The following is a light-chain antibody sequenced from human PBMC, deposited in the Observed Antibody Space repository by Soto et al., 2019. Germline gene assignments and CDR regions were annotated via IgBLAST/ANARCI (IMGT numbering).Light chain of an antibody. J-gene: IGKJ2*01. CDR2: DAS. CDR1: QSIRSS. Sequence: EIVLTQSPATLSLSPGERATLSCRASQSIRSSLAWYQQKPGQASRLLIYDASNRATGIPARFSGSGSGTDFPLTISSLEPEDFAVYYCQQRSTWPRYTFGQGTELEIK. V-gene: IGKV3-11*01. CDR3: QQRSTWPRYT.